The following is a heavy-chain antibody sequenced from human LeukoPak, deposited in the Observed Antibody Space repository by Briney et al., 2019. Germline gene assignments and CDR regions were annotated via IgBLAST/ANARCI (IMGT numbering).Heavy chain of an antibody. CDR2: ISYDGSNK. D-gene: IGHD4-11*01. Sequence: PGGSLRLSCAASGFTFSSYAMHWVRQAPGKGLEWVAVISYDGSNKYYADSVKGRFTISRDNSKNTLYLQMDSLRAEDTAVYYCARTFLPYSNPGIDAFDIWGQGTMVTVSS. CDR3: ARTFLPYSNPGIDAFDI. V-gene: IGHV3-30*04. CDR1: GFTFSSYA. J-gene: IGHJ3*02.